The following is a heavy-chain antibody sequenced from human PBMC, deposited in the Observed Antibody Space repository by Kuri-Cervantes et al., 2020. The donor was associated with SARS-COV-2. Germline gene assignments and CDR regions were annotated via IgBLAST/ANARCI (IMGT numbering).Heavy chain of an antibody. CDR2: ISSSSSYT. D-gene: IGHD4-17*01. CDR1: GFTFSDYY. J-gene: IGHJ4*02. Sequence: GESLKISCAASGFTFSDYYMSWIRQAPGKGLEWVSYISSSSSYTNYADSVKGRFTISRDNAKNSLYLQMNSLRAEDTALYYCARITLYGDYFDYWGQGTLVTVSS. V-gene: IGHV3-11*03. CDR3: ARITLYGDYFDY.